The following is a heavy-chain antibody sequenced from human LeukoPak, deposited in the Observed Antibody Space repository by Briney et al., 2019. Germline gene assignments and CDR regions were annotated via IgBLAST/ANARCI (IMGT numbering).Heavy chain of an antibody. J-gene: IGHJ4*02. V-gene: IGHV3-66*01. CDR1: GFTVGSNY. D-gene: IGHD5-12*01. CDR2: VYVGGDT. Sequence: GGSLRLSCAASGFTVGSNYMTWVRQAPGKGLEWVSVVYVGGDTYYAASVKGRFTIARDNSKNTLYLQMNSLRAEDTAVYYCARELKGGYSGSIGYWGQGTLVTVSS. CDR3: ARELKGGYSGSIGY.